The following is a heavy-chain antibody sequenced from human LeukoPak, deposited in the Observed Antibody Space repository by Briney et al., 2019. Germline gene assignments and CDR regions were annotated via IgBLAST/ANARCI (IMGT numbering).Heavy chain of an antibody. CDR2: ISPDGSSA. V-gene: IGHV3-74*03. CDR1: GFSFSSYW. Sequence: GGSLRLSCAASGFSFSSYWMHWVRQAPGKGLVWVACISPDGSSALSADSARGRFTISRDNADNTLYLQLNSLRAEDTAVYYCARVSFCPRCHFDYWGQGTLVTVSS. D-gene: IGHD2/OR15-2a*01. CDR3: ARVSFCPRCHFDY. J-gene: IGHJ4*02.